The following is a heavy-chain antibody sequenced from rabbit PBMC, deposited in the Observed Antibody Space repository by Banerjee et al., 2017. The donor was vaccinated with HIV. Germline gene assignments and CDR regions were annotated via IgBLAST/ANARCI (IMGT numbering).Heavy chain of an antibody. D-gene: IGHD4-2*01. Sequence: QEQLEESGGDLVKPEGSLTLTCTASGFSFSSGYDICWVRQAPGKGLEWIVCIGAGSTYYATWAKGRFTISKTSSTTVTLQMTSLTAADTATYFCARDAGYAGSNLWGQGTLVTVS. V-gene: IGHV1S45*01. CDR3: ARDAGYAGSNL. CDR1: GFSFSSGYD. CDR2: IGAGST. J-gene: IGHJ4*01.